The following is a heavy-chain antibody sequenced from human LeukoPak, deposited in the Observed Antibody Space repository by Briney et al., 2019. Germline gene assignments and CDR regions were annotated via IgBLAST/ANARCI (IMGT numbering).Heavy chain of an antibody. CDR2: IYPGDSDT. CDR1: GYSFTSYW. J-gene: IGHJ5*02. D-gene: IGHD3-3*01. V-gene: IGHV5-51*01. CDR3: ARIGYDFWSGYPNWFDP. Sequence: GESLKISCKGSGYSFTSYWIGWVRQMPGKGLEWMGIIYPGDSDTRYSPSFQGQVTISADKSISTAYLQWSSLKASDTAMYYCARIGYDFWSGYPNWFDPWGQGTLVTVSS.